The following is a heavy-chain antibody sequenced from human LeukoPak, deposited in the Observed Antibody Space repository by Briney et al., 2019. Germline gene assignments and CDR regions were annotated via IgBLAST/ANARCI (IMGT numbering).Heavy chain of an antibody. J-gene: IGHJ2*01. CDR3: ARDSGQYWYFDL. CDR1: GGSISSGSYY. Sequence: SETLSLTCTVSGGSISSGSYYWRWIRQPAGKGLEWIGRIYTSGSTNYNPSPKSRVTISVDTSKNQFSLKLSSVTAADTAVYYCARDSGQYWYFDLWGRGTLVTVSS. D-gene: IGHD1-14*01. CDR2: IYTSGST. V-gene: IGHV4-61*02.